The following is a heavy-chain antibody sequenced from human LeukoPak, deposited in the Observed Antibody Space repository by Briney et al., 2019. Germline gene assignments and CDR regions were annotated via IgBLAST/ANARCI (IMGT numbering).Heavy chain of an antibody. Sequence: GASVKVSCKASGYTFTGYYMQWVRHAPGQGLEWIGLLQPNNGGTNYAQKFQGRVTMTRDTSISTAYMELSRLRSDDTAVYYCARRTQDDSSGYYYYYYYMDVWGKGTTVTVSS. D-gene: IGHD3-22*01. CDR1: GYTFTGYY. CDR2: LQPNNGGT. J-gene: IGHJ6*03. V-gene: IGHV1-2*02. CDR3: ARRTQDDSSGYYYYYYYMDV.